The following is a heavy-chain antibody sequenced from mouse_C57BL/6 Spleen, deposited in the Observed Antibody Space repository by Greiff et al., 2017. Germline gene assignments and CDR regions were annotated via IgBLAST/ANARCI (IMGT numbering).Heavy chain of an antibody. D-gene: IGHD2-4*01. CDR1: GYTFTSYW. V-gene: IGHV1-64*01. Sequence: VKLVESGAELVKPGASVKLSCKASGYTFTSYWMHWVKQRPGQGLEWIGMIHPNSGSTNYNEKFKSKATLTLDKSSSTAYMQLSSLTSEDSAVYYCARGVYYDYDGGDFDYWGQGTTLTVSS. J-gene: IGHJ2*01. CDR2: IHPNSGST. CDR3: ARGVYYDYDGGDFDY.